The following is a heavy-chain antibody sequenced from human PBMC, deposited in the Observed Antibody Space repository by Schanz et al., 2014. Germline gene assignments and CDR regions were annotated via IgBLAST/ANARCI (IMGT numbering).Heavy chain of an antibody. V-gene: IGHV1-8*01. Sequence: QVQLVQSGAEVKKPGASVKVSCKASGYTFTSYDINWVRQATGQGLEWMGWMNPHTGDTGYAQKFQGRVTMTRDTSINTAYMELNSLKSEDTAVYYCARGRGYTYNYHHSTRFFDYWGLGTLVTVSS. D-gene: IGHD5-12*01. CDR1: GYTFTSYD. CDR3: ARGRGYTYNYHHSTRFFDY. CDR2: MNPHTGDT. J-gene: IGHJ4*02.